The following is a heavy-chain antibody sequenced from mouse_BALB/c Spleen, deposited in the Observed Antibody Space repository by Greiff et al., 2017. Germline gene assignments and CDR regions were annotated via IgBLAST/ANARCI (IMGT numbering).Heavy chain of an antibody. J-gene: IGHJ4*01. CDR2: ISSGGSYT. CDR1: GFTFSSYA. V-gene: IGHV5-9-3*01. Sequence: EVQLVESGGGLVKPGGSLKLSCAASGFTFSSYAMSWVRQTPEKRLEWVATISSGGSYTYYPDSVKGRFTISRDNAKNTLYLQMSSLRSEDTAMYYCARSTMITTWAMDYWGQGTSVTVSS. CDR3: ARSTMITTWAMDY. D-gene: IGHD2-4*01.